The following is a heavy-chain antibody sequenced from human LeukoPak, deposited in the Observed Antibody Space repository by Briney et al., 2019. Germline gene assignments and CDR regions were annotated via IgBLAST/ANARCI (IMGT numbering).Heavy chain of an antibody. CDR1: GFTFSSYG. Sequence: GGSLRLSCAASGFTFSSYGMHWVRQAPGKGLDWVAFIPYDGSNKYYADSVKGRFTIPRDNSKNTLYLQMNSLRAEDTAVYYCAKDQSDDYFYGMDVWGQGTTVTVSS. CDR3: AKDQSDDYFYGMDV. V-gene: IGHV3-30*02. CDR2: IPYDGSNK. J-gene: IGHJ6*02.